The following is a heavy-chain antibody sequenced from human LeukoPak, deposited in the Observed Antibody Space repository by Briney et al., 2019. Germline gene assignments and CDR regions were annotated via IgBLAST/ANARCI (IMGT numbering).Heavy chain of an antibody. CDR1: EFSFSNFN. D-gene: IGHD2/OR15-2a*01. J-gene: IGHJ6*03. Sequence: GGSLRLSCVGSEFSFSNFNMIWVRQAAGKGPEYISHISSTASATYYIDSVRGRFTISRDNARNSLYLQMDSLRAEDTAVYYCARERKYYYMDLWGKGTTVTVS. V-gene: IGHV3-48*01. CDR3: ARERKYYYMDL. CDR2: ISSTASAT.